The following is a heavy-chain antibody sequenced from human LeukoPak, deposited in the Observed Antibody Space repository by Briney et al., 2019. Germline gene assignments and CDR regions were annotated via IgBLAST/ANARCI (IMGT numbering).Heavy chain of an antibody. CDR1: GXSISGTNW. CDR3: SRESGPFCPFGY. Sequence: SETLSLTCGVSGXSISGTNWWSWVRQPPGQGLEWIGEISLAGQTNYNPSLNGRVTMSPDKSSNQLSLHLTSVTAADTATYFCSRESGPFCPFGYWGQGTLVIVSS. D-gene: IGHD1-26*01. V-gene: IGHV4/OR15-8*02. J-gene: IGHJ4*02. CDR2: ISLAGQT.